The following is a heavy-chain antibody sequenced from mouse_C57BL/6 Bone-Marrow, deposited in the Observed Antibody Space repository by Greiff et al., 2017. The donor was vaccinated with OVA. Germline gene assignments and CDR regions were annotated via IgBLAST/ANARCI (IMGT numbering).Heavy chain of an antibody. Sequence: EVQLQQSGPELVKPGASVKISCKASGYSFTGYYMNWVKQSPEKSLEWIGEINPSTGGTTYNQKFKAKATLTVDKSSSTAYMQLKSLTSEDSAVYFCARAWSGNVTWFAYWGQGTLVTVSA. V-gene: IGHV1-42*01. CDR1: GYSFTGYY. J-gene: IGHJ3*01. CDR3: ARAWSGNVTWFAY. D-gene: IGHD1-3*01. CDR2: INPSTGGT.